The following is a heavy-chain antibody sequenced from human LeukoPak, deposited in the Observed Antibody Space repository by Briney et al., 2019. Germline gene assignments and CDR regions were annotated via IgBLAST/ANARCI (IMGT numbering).Heavy chain of an antibody. V-gene: IGHV4-34*01. Sequence: SETLSLTRALSRGSLSGYFWSWIRQPPGKGVEWIGEINHSGRTDYNPSLKSRVTISVDTSKNQFSLKLSSVTAADTAVYYCARGPTPEGITGTPFDYWGKGTLVTVSS. D-gene: IGHD1-20*01. CDR2: INHSGRT. J-gene: IGHJ4*02. CDR3: ARGPTPEGITGTPFDY. CDR1: RGSLSGYF.